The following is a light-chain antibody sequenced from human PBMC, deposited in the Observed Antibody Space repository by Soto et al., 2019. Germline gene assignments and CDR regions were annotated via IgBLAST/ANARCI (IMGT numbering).Light chain of an antibody. CDR3: QQSHSTPPT. Sequence: AIQMTQSPSSLSASVGDRVTITCRASQGIRNDLGWYQQKPGKAPNLLIYATSSLQGGVPSRFSGSGSGTDFTLTISSLQPEDFATYYCQQSHSTPPTFGPGTKLEIK. CDR1: QGIRND. V-gene: IGKV1-6*01. CDR2: ATS. J-gene: IGKJ2*01.